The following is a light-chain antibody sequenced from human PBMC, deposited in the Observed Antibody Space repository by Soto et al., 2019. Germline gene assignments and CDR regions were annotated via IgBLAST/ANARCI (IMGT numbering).Light chain of an antibody. CDR2: DVT. CDR1: SSDVGGYNY. CDR3: CSYTTSNTRQIV. J-gene: IGLJ1*01. Sequence: QSVLTQPASVSGSPGQSITISCTGTSSDVGGYNYVSWYQQQPGKAPKFMIYDVTNRPSGVSNRFSGSKSGNTASLTISGLQAEDEADNYCCSYTTSNTRQIVFVTGTKVTVL. V-gene: IGLV2-14*01.